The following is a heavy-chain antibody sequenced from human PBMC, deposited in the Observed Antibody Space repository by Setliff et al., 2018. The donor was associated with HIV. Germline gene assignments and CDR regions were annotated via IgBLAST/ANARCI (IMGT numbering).Heavy chain of an antibody. Sequence: PSETLSLTCAVYGGSFSGYYWSWIRQPPGKGLEWIGEINHSGSTNYNMSLWSRVTISLDASRNQFSLELISVTAADTAVYYWVGGPGTPSIDYWAQGTLVTVSS. CDR1: GGSFSGYY. J-gene: IGHJ4*02. CDR3: VGGPGTPSIDY. D-gene: IGHD2-15*01. V-gene: IGHV4-34*01. CDR2: INHSGST.